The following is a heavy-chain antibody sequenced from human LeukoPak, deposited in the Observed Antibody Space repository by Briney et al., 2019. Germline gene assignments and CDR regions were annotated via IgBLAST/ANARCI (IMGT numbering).Heavy chain of an antibody. D-gene: IGHD2-21*02. CDR1: GYTFTNYH. CDR2: INPDTGDK. CDR3: AGTTSMTASGYDY. J-gene: IGHJ4*02. V-gene: IGHV1-8*03. Sequence: ASVKVSCKASGYTFTNYHINWVRQASGQGLEWMTWINPDTGDKGYARKFQDRVTITTDTSVSTAYMELSSLSSEDTAVYFCAGTTSMTASGYDYWGQGTLVTVSS.